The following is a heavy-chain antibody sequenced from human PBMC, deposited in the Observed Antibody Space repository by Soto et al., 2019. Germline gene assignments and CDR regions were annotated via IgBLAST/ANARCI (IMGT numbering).Heavy chain of an antibody. D-gene: IGHD6-19*01. CDR2: ISGSGGST. CDR3: AKADSSGWTYRPSPVDY. CDR1: GFTFSSYA. J-gene: IGHJ4*02. Sequence: EVQLLESGGGLVQPGGSLRLSCAASGFTFSSYAMSWVRQAPGKGLEWVSAISGSGGSTYYADSVKGRFTISRDNSKNTLYLQMNSLRAEDTAVYYCAKADSSGWTYRPSPVDYWGQGTLVTVSS. V-gene: IGHV3-23*01.